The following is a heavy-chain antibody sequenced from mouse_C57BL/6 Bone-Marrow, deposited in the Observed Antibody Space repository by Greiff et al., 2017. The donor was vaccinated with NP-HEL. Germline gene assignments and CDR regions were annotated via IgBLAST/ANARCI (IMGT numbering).Heavy chain of an antibody. Sequence: EVKLVESGGDLVKPGGSLKLSCAASGFTFSSYGMSWVRQTPDKRLEWVATISSGGSYTYYPDSVKGRFTISRDNAKNTLYLQMSSLKSEDTAMYYCARHYYSNYFDYWGQGTTLTVPS. D-gene: IGHD2-5*01. CDR2: ISSGGSYT. J-gene: IGHJ2*01. V-gene: IGHV5-6*01. CDR3: ARHYYSNYFDY. CDR1: GFTFSSYG.